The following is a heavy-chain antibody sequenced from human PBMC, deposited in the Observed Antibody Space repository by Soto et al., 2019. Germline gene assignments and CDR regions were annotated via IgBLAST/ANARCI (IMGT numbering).Heavy chain of an antibody. CDR1: GGSISSGDYY. J-gene: IGHJ1*01. D-gene: IGHD6-6*01. V-gene: IGHV4-30-4*01. CDR3: ARVFRIAARTEYFQH. CDR2: IYYSGST. Sequence: QVQLQESGPGLVKPSQTLSLTCTVSGGSISSGDYYWSWIRQPPGKGLEWIGYIYYSGSTYYNPSLKSRVTISVDTSKNEFSMKLSSVTAADTAVYYCARVFRIAARTEYFQHWGQGTLVTVSS.